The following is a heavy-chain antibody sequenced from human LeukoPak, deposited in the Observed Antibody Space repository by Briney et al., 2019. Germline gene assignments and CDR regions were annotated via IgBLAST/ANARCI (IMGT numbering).Heavy chain of an antibody. V-gene: IGHV1-18*04. Sequence: ASVKVSCKASGYTFTSYYMHWVRQAPGQGLEWMGWISAYNGDTNYGQKFQGRVTLTTDRTTSTAYLELRSLRSDDTAVYYCARDPSNTSGWKTWFDPWGQGTLVTVSS. CDR3: ARDPSNTSGWKTWFDP. CDR2: ISAYNGDT. D-gene: IGHD6-19*01. J-gene: IGHJ5*02. CDR1: GYTFTSYY.